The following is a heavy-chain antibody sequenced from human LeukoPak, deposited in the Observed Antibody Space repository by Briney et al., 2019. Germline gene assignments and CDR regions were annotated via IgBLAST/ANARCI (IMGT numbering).Heavy chain of an antibody. CDR1: GGSISSSFYY. CDR2: IYHSGST. Sequence: SETLSLTCTVSGGSISSSFYYWGWIRQPPGKGLEWIGEIYHSGSTNYNPSLKSRVTILVDKSKNQFSLKLSSVTAADTAVYYCARDTAVAGTNRYFDYWGQGTLVTVSS. V-gene: IGHV4-39*07. CDR3: ARDTAVAGTNRYFDY. D-gene: IGHD6-19*01. J-gene: IGHJ4*02.